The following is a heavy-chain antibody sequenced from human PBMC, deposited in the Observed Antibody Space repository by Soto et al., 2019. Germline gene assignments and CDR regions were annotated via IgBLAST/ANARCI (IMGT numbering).Heavy chain of an antibody. Sequence: QVQLVESGGGVVQPGRSLRLSCAASGFTFSSYAMHWVRQAPGKGLEWVAVISHDGSNKYYADSVKGRFTISRDNSKNTLYLQMNSLRAEDTAVYYCARGGYSSGGWPDYWGQGTLVTVSS. CDR3: ARGGYSSGGWPDY. CDR2: ISHDGSNK. D-gene: IGHD6-25*01. J-gene: IGHJ4*02. CDR1: GFTFSSYA. V-gene: IGHV3-30-3*01.